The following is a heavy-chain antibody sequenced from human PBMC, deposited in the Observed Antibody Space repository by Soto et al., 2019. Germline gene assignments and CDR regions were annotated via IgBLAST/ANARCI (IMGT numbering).Heavy chain of an antibody. J-gene: IGHJ4*01. CDR1: GDSVSSNSAG. CDR2: TYYRSKWYY. Sequence: PSQTPSLTCAITGDSVSSNSAGWSWVRQSPSRGLECLGRTYYRSKWYYEYAVSVRGRITINPDTSKNQDSLQLNSVTPEDTAVYFCARGEQYSGRIFDYWGQGTLVTVSS. D-gene: IGHD1-26*01. V-gene: IGHV6-1*01. CDR3: ARGEQYSGRIFDY.